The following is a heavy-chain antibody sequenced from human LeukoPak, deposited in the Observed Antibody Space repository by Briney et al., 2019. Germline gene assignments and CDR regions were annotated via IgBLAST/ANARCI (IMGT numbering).Heavy chain of an antibody. V-gene: IGHV3-9*01. CDR1: GFTFDDYA. D-gene: IGHD5-18*01. Sequence: GGSLRLSCAASGFTFDDYAMHWVRQAPGKGLEWVSGSSWNSGSIGYADSVKGRFTISRDNDKNSLYLQMNSLRAEDTALYYCAKPPRRYSYGSEYFQHWGQGTLVTVSS. CDR3: AKPPRRYSYGSEYFQH. CDR2: SSWNSGSI. J-gene: IGHJ1*01.